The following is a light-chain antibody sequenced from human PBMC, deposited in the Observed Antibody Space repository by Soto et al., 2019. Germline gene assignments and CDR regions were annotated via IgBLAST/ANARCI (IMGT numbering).Light chain of an antibody. J-gene: IGKJ1*01. Sequence: DIVLTQSPATLSVSPGKRATLSCRASQSVGSNLAWYQQKPGQAPRLLIYGAFIRATGIPARFSGSGSGTDFTLTISGLQPEDFATYYCLQNYNYPRTFGQGTKVDIK. CDR3: LQNYNYPRT. CDR1: QSVGSN. V-gene: IGKV3-15*01. CDR2: GAF.